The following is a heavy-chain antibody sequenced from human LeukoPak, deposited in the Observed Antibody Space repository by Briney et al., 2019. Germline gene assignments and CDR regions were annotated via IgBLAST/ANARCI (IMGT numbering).Heavy chain of an antibody. Sequence: GGSLRLSCTASGFTFSNYGMHWVRQAPGKGLEWVAITWFDGSNKYYADSVKGRFTISRDNSKNTLYLQMNSLRAEDTAVYYCAREGEGYYDAFDTWGQGTMVTVSS. J-gene: IGHJ3*02. D-gene: IGHD3-16*01. CDR1: GFTFSNYG. V-gene: IGHV3-33*01. CDR2: TWFDGSNK. CDR3: AREGEGYYDAFDT.